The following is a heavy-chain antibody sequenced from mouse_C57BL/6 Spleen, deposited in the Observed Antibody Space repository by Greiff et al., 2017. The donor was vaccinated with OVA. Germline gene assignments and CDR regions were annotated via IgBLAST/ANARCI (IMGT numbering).Heavy chain of an antibody. CDR1: GYTFTSYW. CDR3: AFPYYSNYEGFAY. J-gene: IGHJ3*01. Sequence: QVQLQQPGAELVKPGASVKLSCKASGYTFTSYWMQWVKQRPGQGLEWIGEIDPSDSYTNYSQKFKGKATLTVDTSSSTAYMQLSSLTSEDSAVYYCAFPYYSNYEGFAYWGQGTLVTVSA. D-gene: IGHD2-5*01. V-gene: IGHV1-50*01. CDR2: IDPSDSYT.